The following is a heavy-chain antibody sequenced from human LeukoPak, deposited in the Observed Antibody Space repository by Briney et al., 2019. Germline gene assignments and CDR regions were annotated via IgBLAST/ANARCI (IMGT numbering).Heavy chain of an antibody. V-gene: IGHV3-30*02. CDR1: GFTFSSYG. CDR3: ARGFLEWLPNLNFDY. D-gene: IGHD3-3*01. J-gene: IGHJ4*02. Sequence: GGSLRLSCAASGFTFSSYGMHWVRQAPGKGLEWVAFIRYDGSNKYYADSVKGRFTISRDNSKNMLYLQMNSLRAEDTAVYYCARGFLEWLPNLNFDYWGQGTLVTVSS. CDR2: IRYDGSNK.